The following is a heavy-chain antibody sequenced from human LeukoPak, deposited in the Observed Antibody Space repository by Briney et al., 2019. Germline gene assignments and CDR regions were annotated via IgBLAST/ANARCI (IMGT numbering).Heavy chain of an antibody. Sequence: ASVKVSCKASGDTFTSYGISWVRQAPGQGLEWMGWISAYNGNTNYAQKFQGRVTFSTDESAGTGYLELSGLRSEDTAVYYCARPKDSNWETLHHWGQGTLVTVSS. V-gene: IGHV1-18*01. CDR2: ISAYNGNT. D-gene: IGHD4-11*01. CDR1: GDTFTSYG. J-gene: IGHJ1*01. CDR3: ARPKDSNWETLHH.